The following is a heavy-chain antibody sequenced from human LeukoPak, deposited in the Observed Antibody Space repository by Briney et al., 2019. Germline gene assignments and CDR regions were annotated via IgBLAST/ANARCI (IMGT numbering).Heavy chain of an antibody. J-gene: IGHJ4*02. CDR1: GGSISSYY. Sequence: PSETLSLTCTVSGGSISSYYWSWIRQPPGKGLEWIGYIYYSGSTNYNPSLKSRVTISVDTSKNQFSLKLSSVTAADTAVYYCARGRLYYDFWSGYYTFGGRYDYWGQGTLVTVSS. V-gene: IGHV4-59*01. CDR3: ARGRLYYDFWSGYYTFGGRYDY. CDR2: IYYSGST. D-gene: IGHD3-3*01.